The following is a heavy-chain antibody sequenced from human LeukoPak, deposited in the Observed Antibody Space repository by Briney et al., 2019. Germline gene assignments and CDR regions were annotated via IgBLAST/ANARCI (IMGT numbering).Heavy chain of an antibody. Sequence: GASVKVSCKASGYTFTGYYMHWVRQAPGQGLEWMGWLNPNSGGTNYAQKFQGRVTMTRDTSISTAYMELSSLRSDDTAVYYCGWGYTYASWGVDIWGQGTMVTVSS. V-gene: IGHV1-2*02. D-gene: IGHD5-18*01. CDR3: GWGYTYASWGVDI. CDR2: LNPNSGGT. J-gene: IGHJ3*02. CDR1: GYTFTGYY.